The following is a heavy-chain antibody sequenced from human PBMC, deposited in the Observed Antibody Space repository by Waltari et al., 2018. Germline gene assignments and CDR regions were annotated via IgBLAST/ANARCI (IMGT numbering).Heavy chain of an antibody. V-gene: IGHV3-9*01. Sequence: EMQLVESGGGLVQPGRSLRLSCVASGFTLDDYAMHWVRQAPGKGLEGVSGMRWNGGMVTYADSVKGRFTISRDNAKNSLYLQMNSLRPEDTAFYYCAKGSAGYRGLYFDFWGQGILVTVSS. J-gene: IGHJ4*02. CDR3: AKGSAGYRGLYFDF. CDR1: GFTLDDYA. D-gene: IGHD5-18*01. CDR2: MRWNGGMV.